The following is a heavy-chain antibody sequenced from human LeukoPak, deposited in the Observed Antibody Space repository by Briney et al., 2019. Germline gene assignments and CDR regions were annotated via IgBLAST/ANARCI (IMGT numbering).Heavy chain of an antibody. J-gene: IGHJ4*02. CDR2: INHSGNT. CDR3: ASRSSSWYYVDY. CDR1: GESFSGYY. Sequence: SETLSLTCAVYGESFSGYYWSWIRQPPGKGLEWIGEINHSGNTNYNPSLKSRVTISVDTSKNQFSLRLSSVTAADTAVYYCASRSSSWYYVDYWGQGTLVTVSS. D-gene: IGHD6-13*01. V-gene: IGHV4-34*01.